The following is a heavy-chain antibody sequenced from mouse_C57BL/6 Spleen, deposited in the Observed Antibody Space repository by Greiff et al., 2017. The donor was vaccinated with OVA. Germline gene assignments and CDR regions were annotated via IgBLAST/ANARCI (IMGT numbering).Heavy chain of an antibody. CDR3: ARRDTNY. CDR2: ISSGGSYT. V-gene: IGHV5-6*02. CDR1: GFTFSSYG. D-gene: IGHD1-1*01. J-gene: IGHJ2*01. Sequence: DVKLVESGGDLVKPGGSLKLSCAASGFTFSSYGMSWVRQTPDKRLEWVATISSGGSYTYYPDSVKGRFTISRDNAKNTLYLQMSSLKSEDTAMYYCARRDTNYWGQGTTLTVSS.